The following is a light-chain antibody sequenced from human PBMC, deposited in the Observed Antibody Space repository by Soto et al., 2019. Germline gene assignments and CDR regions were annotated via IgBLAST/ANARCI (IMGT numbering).Light chain of an antibody. Sequence: QSALTQPASVSGAPGQSITISFTGTSSDGGSYNLVSWYQQHPGKAPKLIIFEGNERPSGVSNRFSGSKSGNTASLTISGLQAEDEADYYCCSYAGSTTSHVVFGGGTKLTVL. CDR3: CSYAGSTTSHVV. V-gene: IGLV2-23*01. CDR2: EGN. CDR1: SSDGGSYNL. J-gene: IGLJ2*01.